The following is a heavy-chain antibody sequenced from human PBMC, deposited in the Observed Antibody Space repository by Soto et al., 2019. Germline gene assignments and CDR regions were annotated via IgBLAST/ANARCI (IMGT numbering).Heavy chain of an antibody. CDR2: INPSGGST. CDR3: ASAVDTAMVTSYYGMDV. V-gene: IGHV1-46*01. Sequence: GASVKVSCKASGYTFTSYYMHWVRQAPGQGFEWMGIINPSGGSTSYAQKFQGRVTMTRDTSTSTVYMELSSLRSEDTAVYYCASAVDTAMVTSYYGMDVWGQGTTVTVSS. D-gene: IGHD5-18*01. J-gene: IGHJ6*02. CDR1: GYTFTSYY.